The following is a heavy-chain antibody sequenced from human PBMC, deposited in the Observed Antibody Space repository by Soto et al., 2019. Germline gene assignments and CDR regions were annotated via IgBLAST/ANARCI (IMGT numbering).Heavy chain of an antibody. D-gene: IGHD3-10*01. Sequence: PGGSLRLSCAASGFTFSSYCMHWVRQAPGKGLEWVAVISFDGNNEYYADSVKGRFTISRDSSKNTLFLQMNSLRPEDTAVYYCSRDWRRYVGSYYGMDVWGQGTTVTVSS. J-gene: IGHJ6*02. V-gene: IGHV3-30*03. CDR2: ISFDGNNE. CDR3: SRDWRRYVGSYYGMDV. CDR1: GFTFSSYC.